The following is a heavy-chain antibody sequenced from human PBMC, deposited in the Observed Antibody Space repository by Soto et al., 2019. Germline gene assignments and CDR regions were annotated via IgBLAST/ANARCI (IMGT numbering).Heavy chain of an antibody. V-gene: IGHV4-30-4*01. CDR1: GGSISSGDYY. Sequence: SETLSLTCTVSGGSISSGDYYWSWIRQPPGKGLEWIGYIYYSGSTYYNPSLKSRVTISVDTSKNQFSLKLSSVTAADTAVYYCARTDSSGFAFDIWGQGTMVTVSS. CDR3: ARTDSSGFAFDI. J-gene: IGHJ3*02. D-gene: IGHD3-22*01. CDR2: IYYSGST.